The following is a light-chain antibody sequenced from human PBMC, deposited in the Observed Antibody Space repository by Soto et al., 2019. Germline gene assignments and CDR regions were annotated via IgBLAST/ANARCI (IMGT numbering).Light chain of an antibody. CDR1: SSDFGNYNL. V-gene: IGLV2-14*02. CDR2: EVT. Sequence: QSALTQPASVSGSPGQSITISCTGTSSDFGNYNLVSWYQQHPGKVPKLILFEVTNRPSGVSNRFSGSKSGNTASLTISGLQAEDEADYYCGSYTTSSTLVVFGGGTKLTVL. CDR3: GSYTTSSTLVV. J-gene: IGLJ2*01.